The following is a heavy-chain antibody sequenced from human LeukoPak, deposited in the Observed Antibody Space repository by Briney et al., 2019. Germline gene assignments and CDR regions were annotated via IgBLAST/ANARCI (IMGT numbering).Heavy chain of an antibody. CDR2: FDPEDGET. Sequence: GASVKVSCKVSGYTLTELSMHWVRQAPGKGLEWMGGFDPEDGETIYAQKFQGRVTMTEDTSTDTGYMELSSLRSEDTAVYYCATPVWGCSGGSCYIALGYWGQGTLVTVSS. J-gene: IGHJ4*02. CDR3: ATPVWGCSGGSCYIALGY. D-gene: IGHD2-15*01. V-gene: IGHV1-24*01. CDR1: GYTLTELS.